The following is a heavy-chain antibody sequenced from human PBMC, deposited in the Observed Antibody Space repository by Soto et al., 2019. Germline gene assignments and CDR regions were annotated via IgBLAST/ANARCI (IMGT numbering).Heavy chain of an antibody. CDR2: ISAYNGNT. V-gene: IGHV1-18*04. J-gene: IGHJ6*02. CDR3: ARDVALPDFWSGYPLGYYYYGMDV. D-gene: IGHD3-3*01. CDR1: GYTFTSYG. Sequence: ASVKVSCKASGYTFTSYGISWVRQAPGQGLEWMGWISAYNGNTNYAQKLQGRVTMTTDTSTSTAYMELRSLRSDDTAVYYCARDVALPDFWSGYPLGYYYYGMDVWRQGTTVTVSS.